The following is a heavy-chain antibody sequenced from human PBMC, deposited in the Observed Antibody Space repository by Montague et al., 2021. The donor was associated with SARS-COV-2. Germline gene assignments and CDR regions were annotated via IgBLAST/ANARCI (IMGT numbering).Heavy chain of an antibody. CDR1: SGSFRGYY. CDR2: INHSGST. D-gene: IGHD3-10*01. J-gene: IGHJ6*02. Sequence: SETLSLTCAVSSGSFRGYYWSWIRQPPGKGLEWIGEINHSGSTTYNPSLESRVSILVDTSNKQFSLKVTSVTAADTAVYYCARLGAITLVRGITKADFSNYGMDVWGQETTVTV. V-gene: IGHV4-34*01. CDR3: ARLGAITLVRGITKADFSNYGMDV.